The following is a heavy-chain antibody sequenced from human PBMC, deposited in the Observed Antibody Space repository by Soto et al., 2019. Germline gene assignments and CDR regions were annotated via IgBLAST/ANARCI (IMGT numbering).Heavy chain of an antibody. D-gene: IGHD4-17*01. J-gene: IGHJ4*02. V-gene: IGHV3-23*01. Sequence: EVQLLESGGGLVQPGGSLRLSCAASGFPFSTYAMTWVRQAPGKGLEWVSAISGSGGSTYYPDSVKGRFTISRDNSKNHLYLHMNSLRAEDTAVYYCAKTVTFDCWGQGTLVTVSS. CDR3: AKTVTFDC. CDR1: GFPFSTYA. CDR2: ISGSGGST.